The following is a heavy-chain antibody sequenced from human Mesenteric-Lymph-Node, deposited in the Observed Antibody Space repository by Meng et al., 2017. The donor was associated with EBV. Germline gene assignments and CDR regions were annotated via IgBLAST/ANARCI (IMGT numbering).Heavy chain of an antibody. D-gene: IGHD3-22*01. J-gene: IGHJ4*02. Sequence: QAELLDVGRGLREACRILSLTLPFRGGAISSRNCRIWCRQPQGKGLGWMGESNHSGTNNDNPSLKRRATMSVDKSKDHFSLKLSSVPAADTAVYHCAREARYHDSSGGGYYFDYWGQGTLVTVSS. CDR3: AREARYHDSSGGGYYFDY. CDR1: GGAISSRNC. V-gene: IGHV4-4*02. CDR2: SNHSGTN.